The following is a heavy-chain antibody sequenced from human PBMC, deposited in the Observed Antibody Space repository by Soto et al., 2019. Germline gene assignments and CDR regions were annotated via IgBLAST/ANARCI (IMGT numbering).Heavy chain of an antibody. J-gene: IGHJ6*02. Sequence: RASVKVSCKASGYTFTSYGISWVRQAPGQGLEWMGWISAYNGNTNYAQKLQGRVTMTTDTSTRTAYMELRSLRSDDTAVYYCARGGRSSTSFHCGMDVWGQGTTVTVYS. CDR2: ISAYNGNT. CDR1: GYTFTSYG. CDR3: ARGGRSSTSFHCGMDV. D-gene: IGHD2-2*01. V-gene: IGHV1-18*04.